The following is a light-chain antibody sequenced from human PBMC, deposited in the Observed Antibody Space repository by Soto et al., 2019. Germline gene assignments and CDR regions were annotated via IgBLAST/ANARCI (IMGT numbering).Light chain of an antibody. CDR2: DAS. V-gene: IGKV1-33*01. Sequence: DIQMTQSPSSLSASVGDRVTITCQASQNINNYLNWYQQKPGRAPKLLIYDASNLEAGVPSRFSGSGSGTEFTLTISSLQPDDFATYYCQQYRSFSPLTFGGGTKVDIK. J-gene: IGKJ4*01. CDR1: QNINNY. CDR3: QQYRSFSPLT.